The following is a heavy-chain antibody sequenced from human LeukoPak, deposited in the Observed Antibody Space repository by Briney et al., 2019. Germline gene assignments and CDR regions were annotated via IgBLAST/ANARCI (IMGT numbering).Heavy chain of an antibody. CDR1: GYTFTGYY. Sequence: ASVKVSCKASGYTFTGYYMHWVRQAPGQGLEWMGWISVYNGNTNYAQNLQGRVTMTTDTSTSTAYMELRSLRSDDTAVYYCARALSGGNARADEYWGQGTLVTVSS. D-gene: IGHD4-23*01. CDR2: ISVYNGNT. V-gene: IGHV1-18*04. CDR3: ARALSGGNARADEY. J-gene: IGHJ4*02.